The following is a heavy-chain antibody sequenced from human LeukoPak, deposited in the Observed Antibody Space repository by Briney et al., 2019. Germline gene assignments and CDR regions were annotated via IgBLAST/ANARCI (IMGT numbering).Heavy chain of an antibody. D-gene: IGHD6-6*01. CDR3: ARGYEEYSSSSPLDY. CDR1: GGTSSSYA. V-gene: IGHV1-69*05. J-gene: IGHJ4*02. Sequence: ASVKVSCKASGGTSSSYAISWVRQAPGQGLEWMGGIIPIFGTANYAQKLQGRVTMTTDTSTSTAYMELRSLRSDDTAVYYCARGYEEYSSSSPLDYWGQGTLVTVSS. CDR2: IIPIFGTA.